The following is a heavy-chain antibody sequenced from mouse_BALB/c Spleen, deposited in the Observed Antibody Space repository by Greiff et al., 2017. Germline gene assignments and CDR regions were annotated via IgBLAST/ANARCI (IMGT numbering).Heavy chain of an antibody. CDR3: ARWGTMITRGFAY. V-gene: IGHV1-54*01. D-gene: IGHD2-4*01. J-gene: IGHJ3*01. CDR1: GYAFTNYL. CDR2: INPGSGGT. Sequence: QVQLQQSGAELVRPGTSVKVSCKASGYAFTNYLIEWVKQRPGQGLEWIGVINPGSGGTNYNEKFKGKATLTADKSSSTAYMQLSSLTSDDSAVYFCARWGTMITRGFAYWGQGTLVTVSA.